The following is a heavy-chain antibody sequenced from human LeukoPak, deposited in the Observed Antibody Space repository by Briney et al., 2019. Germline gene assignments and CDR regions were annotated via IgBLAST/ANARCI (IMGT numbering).Heavy chain of an antibody. V-gene: IGHV4-59*01. Sequence: SETLSLTCTLSGGSISSYYWSWVPQPPGKGLEWIGYIYCSGSTNYNPSLKSRVTISVDTSKNQFSLKLSSVTAADTAVYYCARRVGYSYGGIDYWGQGTLVTASS. CDR1: GGSISSYY. D-gene: IGHD5-18*01. CDR2: IYCSGST. CDR3: ARRVGYSYGGIDY. J-gene: IGHJ4*02.